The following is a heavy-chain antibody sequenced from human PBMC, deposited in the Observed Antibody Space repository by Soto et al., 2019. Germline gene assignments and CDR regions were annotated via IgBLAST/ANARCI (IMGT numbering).Heavy chain of an antibody. CDR1: GFTFSSYA. V-gene: IGHV3-23*01. CDR2: ISGSGGST. J-gene: IGHJ6*02. D-gene: IGHD2-2*01. CDR3: AKDRRGYCISTSCYRWYYGMDV. Sequence: EVQLLESGGGLVQPGGSLRLSCAASGFTFSSYAMSWVRQAPGKGLEWVSAISGSGGSTYYADSVKGRFTISRDNSKNPLYLQMNRLRAEDTAVYYCAKDRRGYCISTSCYRWYYGMDVWGQGTTVTVSS.